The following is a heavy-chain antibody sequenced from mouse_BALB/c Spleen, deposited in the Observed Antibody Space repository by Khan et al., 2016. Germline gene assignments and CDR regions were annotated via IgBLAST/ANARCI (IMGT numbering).Heavy chain of an antibody. CDR2: INYSGNT. D-gene: IGHD2-14*01. CDR3: ARWIRNDTWFAY. J-gene: IGHJ3*01. V-gene: IGHV3-8*02. Sequence: EVQLQESGPSLVKPSQTLSLTCSVTGDSITSGYWNWIRKFPGNKLEYMGYINYSGNTYYNPVLKSRISISRDTSKSHHYLPLISVTTEDTDTKYCARWIRNDTWFAYWGQGTLVTVSA. CDR1: GDSITSGY.